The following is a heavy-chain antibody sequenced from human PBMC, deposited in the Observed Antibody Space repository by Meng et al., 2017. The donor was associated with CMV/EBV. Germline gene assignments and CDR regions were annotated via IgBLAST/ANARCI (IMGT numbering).Heavy chain of an antibody. CDR2: IYYSGST. V-gene: IGHV4-30-4*08. J-gene: IGHJ4*02. Sequence: QAPGPGLVSPSQTLSLTCTVSGGSISSGDYYWSWIRQPPGKGLEWIGYIYYSGSTYYNPSLKSRVTISVDTSKNQFSLKLSSVTAADTAVYYCARVTSRVAGAFDYWGQGTLVTVSS. D-gene: IGHD1-14*01. CDR3: ARVTSRVAGAFDY. CDR1: GGSISSGDYY.